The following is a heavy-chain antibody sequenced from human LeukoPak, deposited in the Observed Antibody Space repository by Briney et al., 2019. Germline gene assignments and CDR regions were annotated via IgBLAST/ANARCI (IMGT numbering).Heavy chain of an antibody. Sequence: SVKVSCKASGGTFSSYAISWVRQAPGQALEWMGGIIPIFGTANYAQKFQGRVTIAADESTSTAYMELSSLRSEDTAVYYCAREQYYYDSSGYSGYWGQGTLVTVSS. CDR1: GGTFSSYA. CDR2: IIPIFGTA. CDR3: AREQYYYDSSGYSGY. D-gene: IGHD3-22*01. J-gene: IGHJ4*02. V-gene: IGHV1-69*01.